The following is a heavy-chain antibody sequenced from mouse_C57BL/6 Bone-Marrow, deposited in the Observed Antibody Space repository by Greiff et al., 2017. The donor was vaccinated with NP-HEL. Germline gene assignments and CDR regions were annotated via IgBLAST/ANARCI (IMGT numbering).Heavy chain of an antibody. D-gene: IGHD1-1*02. CDR2: IYDGGSCT. CDR3: ARGDYGYFDY. J-gene: IGHJ2*01. V-gene: IGHV5-4*01. Sequence: EVQLQESGAGLVKPGASLKLSCAASGFTFSSYAISWVSQTPGQRLEWVGTIYDGGSCTYYTDKVKGQSTMSRDNANNNLYLQMSHLKSEDTAMYYCARGDYGYFDYWGQGTTLTVSS. CDR1: GFTFSSYA.